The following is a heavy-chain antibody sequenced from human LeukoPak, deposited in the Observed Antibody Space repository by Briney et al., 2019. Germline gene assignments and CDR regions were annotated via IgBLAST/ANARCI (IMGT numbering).Heavy chain of an antibody. D-gene: IGHD3-10*01. V-gene: IGHV3-7*01. CDR2: IKQDGSEK. J-gene: IGHJ5*02. Sequence: GGSLRLSCAASGFTFSSYWMSWVRQAPGKGLEWVANIKQDGSEKYYVDSVKGRFTISRDNAKNSLYLQMNNLRVEDAAVYYCSKDLTSDFGGDLDPWGQGTLVTVSS. CDR3: SKDLTSDFGGDLDP. CDR1: GFTFSSYW.